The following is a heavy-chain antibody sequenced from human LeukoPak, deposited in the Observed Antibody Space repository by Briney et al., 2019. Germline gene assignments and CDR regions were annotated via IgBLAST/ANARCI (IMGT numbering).Heavy chain of an antibody. D-gene: IGHD3-22*01. CDR2: ISYDGSNE. CDR1: GFTFSGYS. Sequence: GGSLRLSCAASGFTFSGYSMNWVRQAPGKGLEWVAIISYDGSNEYYADSVKGRFTISRDNAKNSLYLQMNSLRAEDTAVYYCARGDYYDSSGYYEGGDYWGQGTLVTVSS. V-gene: IGHV3-30*03. CDR3: ARGDYYDSSGYYEGGDY. J-gene: IGHJ4*02.